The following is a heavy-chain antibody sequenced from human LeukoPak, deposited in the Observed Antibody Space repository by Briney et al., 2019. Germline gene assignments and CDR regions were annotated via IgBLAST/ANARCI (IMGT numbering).Heavy chain of an antibody. D-gene: IGHD2-15*01. J-gene: IGHJ4*02. V-gene: IGHV3-23*01. Sequence: PGGSLRLSCAASGFTFSGYAMSWVRQAPGKGLEWVSAISGSGSSTSYADSVKGRFTISRDNSKNTLYLQMNGLRAEDRAVYYCAKCLRQCSGGSCYSVQNYFDYWGQGTLVTVSS. CDR2: ISGSGSST. CDR3: AKCLRQCSGGSCYSVQNYFDY. CDR1: GFTFSGYA.